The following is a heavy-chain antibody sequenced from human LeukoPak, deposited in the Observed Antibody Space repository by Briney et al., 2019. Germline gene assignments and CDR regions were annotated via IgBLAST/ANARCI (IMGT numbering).Heavy chain of an antibody. CDR2: NRNKANNYTP. D-gene: IGHD5-18*01. V-gene: IGHV3-72*01. CDR1: GFTFSDHY. J-gene: IGHJ4*02. CDR3: AHRDTAMVRVDY. Sequence: GGSLRLSCAASGFTFSDHYIDWVRQAPGKGLEWIGRNRNKANNYTPEYAASVKGRFTISRDDSKNTLYLQMSSLKTEDTAVYFCAHRDTAMVRVDYWGQGTLVTVSS.